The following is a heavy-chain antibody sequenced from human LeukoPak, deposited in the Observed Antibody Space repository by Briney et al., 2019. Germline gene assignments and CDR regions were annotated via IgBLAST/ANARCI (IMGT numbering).Heavy chain of an antibody. D-gene: IGHD1-7*01. CDR1: GFTFSSYA. J-gene: IGHJ4*02. CDR3: AKDVYNWNFYFDY. Sequence: GGSLRLSCAASGFTFSSYAMSWVRQAPGKGLEWVSAISGSGGSTYYADSVKGRFTISRDNSKNTLYLQMNSLRAEDTAIFYCAKDVYNWNFYFDYWGQGTLVTVSS. CDR2: ISGSGGST. V-gene: IGHV3-23*01.